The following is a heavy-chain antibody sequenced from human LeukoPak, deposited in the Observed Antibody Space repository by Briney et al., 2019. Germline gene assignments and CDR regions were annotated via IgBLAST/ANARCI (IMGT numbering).Heavy chain of an antibody. CDR2: MNPNSGNT. J-gene: IGHJ5*02. V-gene: IGHV1-8*01. CDR1: GYTFTSYD. CDR3: AREDYDFWSGYYRSGNWFDP. D-gene: IGHD3-3*01. Sequence: ASVKVSCKASGYTFTSYDINWVRQATGQGLEWMGWMNPNSGNTGYAQKFQGRVTMTRNTSISTAYMELSSLRSEDTAVYYCAREDYDFWSGYYRSGNWFDPWGQGTLVTVSS.